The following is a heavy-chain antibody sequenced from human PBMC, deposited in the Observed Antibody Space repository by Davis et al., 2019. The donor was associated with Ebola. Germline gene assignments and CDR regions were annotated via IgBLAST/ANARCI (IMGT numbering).Heavy chain of an antibody. V-gene: IGHV4-59*12. CDR1: GVSITTYF. Sequence: PSETPSLTCTVSGVSITTYFWSWIRQPPGKGLEWVGYIHYSGSANSNPSLKSRVTFSIDTSKSQVSLKLTSVTAADTTVYYCARDTRPCGGDCYDDTFDMWGQGTMVIVSS. D-gene: IGHD2-21*01. J-gene: IGHJ3*02. CDR3: ARDTRPCGGDCYDDTFDM. CDR2: IHYSGSA.